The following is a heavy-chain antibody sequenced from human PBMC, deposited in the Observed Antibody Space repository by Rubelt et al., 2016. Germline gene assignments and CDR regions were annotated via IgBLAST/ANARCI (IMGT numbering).Heavy chain of an antibody. J-gene: IGHJ5*02. CDR2: IYHSGST. D-gene: IGHD3-3*01. CDR1: GYSISSGYY. V-gene: IGHV4-38-2*02. CDR3: ASADYDFWSGSDRNWFDP. Sequence: QVQLQESGPGLVKPSETLSLTCTVSGYSISSGYYWGWIRQPPGKGLEWIGSIYHSGSTYYNPSLKSRVPLSVDTSKNQFALKLSAVTAADTAVYYCASADYDFWSGSDRNWFDPWGQGTLVTVSS.